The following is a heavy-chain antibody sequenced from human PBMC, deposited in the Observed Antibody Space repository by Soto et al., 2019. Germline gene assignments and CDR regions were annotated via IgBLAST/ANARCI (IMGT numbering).Heavy chain of an antibody. V-gene: IGHV3-11*01. CDR1: GFIFSDYY. D-gene: IGHD6-6*01. J-gene: IGHJ4*02. CDR3: ASPTNGAARRSRGDY. CDR2: ISSSGSTI. Sequence: QVQLVESGGGLVKPGGSLRLSCAASGFIFSDYYMSWIRQAPGKGLEWVSYISSSGSTIYYADSVKGRFTISRDNAKNALYLQMNRLRAEDTAVYYCASPTNGAARRSRGDYWGQGTLVTVSS.